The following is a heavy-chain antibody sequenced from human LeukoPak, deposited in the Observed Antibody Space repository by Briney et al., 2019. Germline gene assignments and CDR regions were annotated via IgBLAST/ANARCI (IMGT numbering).Heavy chain of an antibody. CDR2: IYYSGST. CDR1: GGSISSSSYY. CDR3: ARLVYYDSSGYYSQYYFDY. J-gene: IGHJ4*02. V-gene: IGHV4-39*01. Sequence: PSETLSLTCTVSGGSISSSSYYWGWIRQPPGKGLEWIGSIYYSGSTYYNPSLKSRVTISVDTSKSQFSLKLSSVTAADTAVYYCARLVYYDSSGYYSQYYFDYWGQGTLVTVS. D-gene: IGHD3-22*01.